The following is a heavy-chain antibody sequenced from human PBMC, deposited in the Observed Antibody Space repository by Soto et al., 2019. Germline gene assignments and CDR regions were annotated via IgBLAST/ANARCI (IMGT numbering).Heavy chain of an antibody. Sequence: SETVSLTCTVSGGSISSSSYYWGWIRQPPGKGLEWIGSIYYSGSTYYNPSLKSRVTISVDTSKNQFSLKLSSVTAADTAVYYCARRYSSGWLVAFDIWGQGTMVTVSS. J-gene: IGHJ3*02. CDR3: ARRYSSGWLVAFDI. D-gene: IGHD6-19*01. V-gene: IGHV4-39*01. CDR2: IYYSGST. CDR1: GGSISSSSYY.